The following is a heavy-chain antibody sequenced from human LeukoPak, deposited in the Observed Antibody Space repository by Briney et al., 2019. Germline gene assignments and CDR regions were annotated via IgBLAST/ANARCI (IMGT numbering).Heavy chain of an antibody. J-gene: IGHJ5*02. Sequence: SETLSLTCTVSGDSISSFYWSWIRQPAGKGLEWIGRIYTSGSTNYNPSLKSRVTMSVDTSKNQFSLKLSSVTAADTAVYYCARDYCTSTTCPNWFDPWGQGTLVTVSS. CDR1: GDSISSFY. CDR2: IYTSGST. CDR3: ARDYCTSTTCPNWFDP. V-gene: IGHV4-4*07. D-gene: IGHD2-2*01.